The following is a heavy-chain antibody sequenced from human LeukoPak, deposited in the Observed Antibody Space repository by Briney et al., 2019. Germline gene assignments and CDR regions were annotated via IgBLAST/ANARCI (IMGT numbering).Heavy chain of an antibody. CDR1: GYTFTSYG. CDR3: ARLGAPEWLSNYYYYYGMDV. J-gene: IGHJ6*02. V-gene: IGHV1-18*01. D-gene: IGHD3-3*01. Sequence: ASVKVSCKASGYTFTSYGISWVRQAPGRGLEWMGWISAYNGNTNYAQKLQGRVTMTTDTSTSTAYMELRSLRSDDTAVYYCARLGAPEWLSNYYYYYGMDVWGQGTTVTVSS. CDR2: ISAYNGNT.